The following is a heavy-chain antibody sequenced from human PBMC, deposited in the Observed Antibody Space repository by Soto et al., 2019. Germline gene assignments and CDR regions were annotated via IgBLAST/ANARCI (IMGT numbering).Heavy chain of an antibody. CDR2: INAGSGNT. CDR3: ARPRATVVNGWDAFDV. J-gene: IGHJ3*01. V-gene: IGHV1-3*01. D-gene: IGHD6-19*01. Sequence: QVQLVQSGAEVKKPGASVRVSCKASGYILTRYAIHWVRQAPGQSLEWLGWTINAGSGNTKYSQRFQGRVTITSDTSANTVYMELSSLRSEDTAVYYCARPRATVVNGWDAFDVWGQGTMVTVSS. CDR1: GYILTRYA.